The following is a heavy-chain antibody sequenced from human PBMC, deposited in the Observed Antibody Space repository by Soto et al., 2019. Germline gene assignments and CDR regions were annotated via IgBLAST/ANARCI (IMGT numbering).Heavy chain of an antibody. Sequence: PSETLSLTCAVYGGSFSGYYWSWIRQPPGMGLEWIGEINHSGSTNSNPSLKSRVTISVDTSKSQFSLKLSSVTAADTAVYYCVRDGNGMDVWGKETTVTVSS. CDR2: INHSGST. D-gene: IGHD2-8*01. J-gene: IGHJ6*04. V-gene: IGHV4-34*01. CDR1: GGSFSGYY. CDR3: VRDGNGMDV.